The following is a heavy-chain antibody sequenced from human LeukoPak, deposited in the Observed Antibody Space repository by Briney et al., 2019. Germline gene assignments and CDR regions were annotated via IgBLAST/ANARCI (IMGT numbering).Heavy chain of an antibody. CDR1: GYTFTGYY. CDR2: INPNSGGT. J-gene: IGHJ3*02. D-gene: IGHD3-3*01. V-gene: IGHV1-2*06. Sequence: ASVKVSCKASGYTFTGYYMHWVRQAPGQGLEWMGRINPNSGGTNYAQKFQGRVTMTRDTSISIAYMELSRLRSDDTAVYYCARELDFWSGYYHDAFDIWGQGTMVTVSS. CDR3: ARELDFWSGYYHDAFDI.